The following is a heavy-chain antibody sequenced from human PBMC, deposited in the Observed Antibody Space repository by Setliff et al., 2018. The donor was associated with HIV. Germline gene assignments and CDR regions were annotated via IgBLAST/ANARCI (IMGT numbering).Heavy chain of an antibody. CDR2: IYSTGST. V-gene: IGHV4-59*11. CDR1: GASIASHY. Sequence: PSETLSLTCTVSGASIASHYWSWIRQSPGRELEWIGYIYSTGSTNYNPSLQSRVSISMDASKNKFSLKVTSVTSADTAVYYCAKGAGFYGDYTFDYWGQGNLVTLSS. J-gene: IGHJ4*02. CDR3: AKGAGFYGDYTFDY. D-gene: IGHD4-17*01.